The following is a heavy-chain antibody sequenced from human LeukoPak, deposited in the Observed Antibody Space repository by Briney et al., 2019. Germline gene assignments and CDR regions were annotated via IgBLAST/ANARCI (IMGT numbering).Heavy chain of an antibody. V-gene: IGHV3-23*01. Sequence: GGSLRLSCEASGFAFSTYAMSWVRQAPGKGLEWVSTISGRDDSTYYTDSVKGRFTVSRDNSKNTLYLHMNSLRGEDTAVYFCAKPLVAVAGGDYDYWGQGTLVIVSS. J-gene: IGHJ4*02. CDR1: GFAFSTYA. D-gene: IGHD6-19*01. CDR2: ISGRDDST. CDR3: AKPLVAVAGGDYDY.